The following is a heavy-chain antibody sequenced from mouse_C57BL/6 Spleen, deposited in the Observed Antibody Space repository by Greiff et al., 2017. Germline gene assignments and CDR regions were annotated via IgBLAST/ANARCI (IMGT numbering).Heavy chain of an antibody. D-gene: IGHD3-3*01. V-gene: IGHV3-6*01. CDR2: ISYDGSN. CDR1: GYSITSGYY. J-gene: IGHJ4*01. CDR3: ARGGGQEAMDD. Sequence: EVKLQESGPGLVKPSQSLSLTCSVTGYSITSGYYWNWIRQFPGNKLEWMGYISYDGSNNYNPSLKNRISITRDTSKNQFFLKLNSVTTEDTATYYCARGGGQEAMDDWGQGTSVTVSS.